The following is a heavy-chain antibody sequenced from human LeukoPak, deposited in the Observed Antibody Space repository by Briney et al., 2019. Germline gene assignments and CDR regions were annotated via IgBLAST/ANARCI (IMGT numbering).Heavy chain of an antibody. CDR1: GFTFNNYA. CDR3: ARDRGGSLPY. V-gene: IGHV3-30*04. CDR2: ISYDGSNK. D-gene: IGHD1-26*01. J-gene: IGHJ4*02. Sequence: QPGGSLRLSCAASGFTFNNYAMHWVRQAPGRGLEWVAVISYDGSNKYYADSVKGRFTISRDNSKNTLYLQMNSLRAEDTAVYYCARDRGGSLPYWGQGTLVTVSS.